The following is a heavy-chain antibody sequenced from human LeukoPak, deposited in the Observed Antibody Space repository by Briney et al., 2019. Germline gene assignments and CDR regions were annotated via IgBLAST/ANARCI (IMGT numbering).Heavy chain of an antibody. CDR2: IFYTGST. CDR3: ARKYPDHWFDP. J-gene: IGHJ5*02. Sequence: SETLSLTCTVSGGSITSGNYYWSWFRQPPGKGLEWIGYIFYTGSTNYSPSLKSRVSISVDTFKNQFSLKLSSVTAADTAVYYCARKYPDHWFDPWGQGTLVTVSS. V-gene: IGHV4-30-4*01. CDR1: GGSITSGNYY. D-gene: IGHD6-6*01.